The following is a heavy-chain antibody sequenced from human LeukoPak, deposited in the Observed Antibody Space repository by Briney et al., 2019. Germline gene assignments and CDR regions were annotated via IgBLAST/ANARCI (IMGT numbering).Heavy chain of an antibody. CDR2: INHSGST. D-gene: IGHD5-24*01. CDR3: ARARWLQFRSAFDI. J-gene: IGHJ3*02. Sequence: SETLSLTCAVYGGSFSGYYWSWIRQPPGKGLEWIREINHSGSTNYNPSLKSRVTISVDTSKNQFSLKLSSVTAADTAVYYCARARWLQFRSAFDIWGQGTMVTVSS. CDR1: GGSFSGYY. V-gene: IGHV4-34*01.